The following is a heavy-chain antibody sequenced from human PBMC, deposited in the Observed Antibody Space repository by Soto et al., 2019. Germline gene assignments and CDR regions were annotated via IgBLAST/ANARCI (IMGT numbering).Heavy chain of an antibody. V-gene: IGHV4-59*01. CDR3: ARAGLGGSYYDFWSGYYPPFDYYMDV. CDR2: IHYSGST. D-gene: IGHD3-3*01. Sequence: SETLSLTCTVSGGSISSYYWSWIRQPPGKGLEWIGYIHYSGSTNYNPSLKSRVTISVDTSKNQFSLKLSSVTAADTAVYYCARAGLGGSYYDFWSGYYPPFDYYMDVWGKGTTVTVSS. CDR1: GGSISSYY. J-gene: IGHJ6*03.